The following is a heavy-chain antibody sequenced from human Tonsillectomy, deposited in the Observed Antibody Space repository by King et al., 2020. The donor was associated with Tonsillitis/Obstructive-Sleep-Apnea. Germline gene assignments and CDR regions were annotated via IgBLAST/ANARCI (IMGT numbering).Heavy chain of an antibody. CDR3: ASGVDTASFDY. Sequence: VQLVESGGGLIQPGGSLRLSCAASGFTVSSNYMSWVRQAPGKGLEWVSVIYSGGSTYYAESVKGRFTISRDNSKNTMYLQMNSLRAEDTAVYYCASGVDTASFDYWGQGTLVTVSS. D-gene: IGHD5-18*01. V-gene: IGHV3-53*01. CDR1: GFTVSSNY. J-gene: IGHJ4*02. CDR2: IYSGGST.